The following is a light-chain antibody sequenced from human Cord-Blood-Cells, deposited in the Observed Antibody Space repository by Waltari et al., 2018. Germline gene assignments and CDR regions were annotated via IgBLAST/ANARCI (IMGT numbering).Light chain of an antibody. CDR1: QRVSSSY. CDR2: GAS. CDR3: QQYGSSPRT. Sequence: IVLTQSPGTLSLSPGERATLSCRASQRVSSSYLAWYQQKPGQAPRPLIYGASSRATGIPDRFSGSGAGTDFTLTISRLEPEDFGVYYCQQYGSSPRTFGQGTKVEIK. V-gene: IGKV3-20*01. J-gene: IGKJ1*01.